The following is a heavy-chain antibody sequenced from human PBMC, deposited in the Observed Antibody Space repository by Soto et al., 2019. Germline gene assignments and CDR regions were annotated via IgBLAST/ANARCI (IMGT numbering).Heavy chain of an antibody. CDR2: IYHSGST. D-gene: IGHD3-22*01. Sequence: PSETLSLTCAVSGGSISSGGYSWSWIRQPPGKGLEWIGYIYHSGSTYYNPSLKSRVAISVDTSKNQFSLKLSSVTAADTAVYYCARLDSSGYYPFFYYYYGMDVWGQGTTVTVSS. V-gene: IGHV4-30-2*01. J-gene: IGHJ6*02. CDR3: ARLDSSGYYPFFYYYYGMDV. CDR1: GGSISSGGYS.